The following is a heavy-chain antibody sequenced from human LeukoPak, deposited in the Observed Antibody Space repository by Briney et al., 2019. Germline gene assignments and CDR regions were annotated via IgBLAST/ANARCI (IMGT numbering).Heavy chain of an antibody. CDR2: ISWNSGSI. CDR1: GFTFDDYA. V-gene: IGHV3-9*01. CDR3: AKALSSDYYYYYMDV. J-gene: IGHJ6*03. D-gene: IGHD6-25*01. Sequence: GRSLRLSCAASGFTFDDYAMHWVRQAPGKGLEWVSGISWNSGSIGYADSVKGRFTISRDNAKNSLYLQMNSLRAEDTALYYCAKALSSDYYYYYMDVWGKGTTVTISS.